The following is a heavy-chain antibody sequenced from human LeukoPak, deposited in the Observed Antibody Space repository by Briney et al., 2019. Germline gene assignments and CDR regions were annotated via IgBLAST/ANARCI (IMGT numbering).Heavy chain of an antibody. CDR3: ARDSIAAAGNNYYYYGVDV. CDR1: GFTVSSNY. D-gene: IGHD6-13*01. CDR2: IYSGGST. V-gene: IGHV3-53*01. J-gene: IGHJ6*02. Sequence: PGGSLRLSCAASGFTVSSNYMSWVRQAPGKGLEWVSVIYSGGSTYCADSVKGRFTISRDNSKNTLYLQMNSLRAEDTAVYYCARDSIAAAGNNYYYYGVDVWGQGTTVTVSS.